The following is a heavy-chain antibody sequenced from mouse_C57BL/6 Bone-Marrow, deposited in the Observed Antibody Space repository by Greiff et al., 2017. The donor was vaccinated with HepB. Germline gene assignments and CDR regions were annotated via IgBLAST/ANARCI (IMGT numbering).Heavy chain of an antibody. CDR2: ISDGGSYT. V-gene: IGHV5-4*01. CDR3: ARDRVYYPFAW. J-gene: IGHJ3*01. Sequence: EVMLVESGGGLVKPGGSLKLSCAASGFTFSSYAMSWVRQTPEKRLEWVATISDGGSYTYYPDNVKGRFTISRDNAKNNLYLQMSHLKSEDTAMYYCARDRVYYPFAWWGQGTLVTVSA. CDR1: GFTFSSYA. D-gene: IGHD1-1*01.